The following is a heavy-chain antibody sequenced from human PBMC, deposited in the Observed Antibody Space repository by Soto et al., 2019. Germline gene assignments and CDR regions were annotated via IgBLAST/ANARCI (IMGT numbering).Heavy chain of an antibody. CDR1: GFTFSSYA. V-gene: IGHV3-23*01. J-gene: IGHJ6*02. CDR2: ISGSGGST. Sequence: GGSLRLSCAACGFTFSSYAMSWVRQAPGKGLEWVSAISGSGGSTYYADSVKGRFTISRDNSKNTLYLQMNSLRAEDTAVYYCAKPSGPLYYYYYGMDVWGQGTTVTVSS. CDR3: AKPSGPLYYYYYGMDV. D-gene: IGHD3-3*01.